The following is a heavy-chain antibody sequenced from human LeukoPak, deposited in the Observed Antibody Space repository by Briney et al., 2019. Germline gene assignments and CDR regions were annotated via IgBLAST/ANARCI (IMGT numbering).Heavy chain of an antibody. Sequence: GGSLRLSCAASGFTFSSYAMSWVRQAPGKGLEWVSAISGSGGSTYYADSVKGRFTISRDNSKNTLYLQMNSLRAEDTAVYYCAKDDGTYYYDSSGFDYWGQGTLVIVSS. CDR2: ISGSGGST. CDR1: GFTFSSYA. V-gene: IGHV3-23*01. J-gene: IGHJ4*02. D-gene: IGHD3-22*01. CDR3: AKDDGTYYYDSSGFDY.